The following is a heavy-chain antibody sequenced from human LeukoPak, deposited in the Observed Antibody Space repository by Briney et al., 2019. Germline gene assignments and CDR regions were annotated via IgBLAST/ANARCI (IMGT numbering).Heavy chain of an antibody. J-gene: IGHJ5*02. D-gene: IGHD2/OR15-2a*01. V-gene: IGHV1-2*02. CDR2: INPNSGGT. CDR1: GYTFTGYY. Sequence: ASVKVSCKASGYTFTGYYMHWVRQAPGQGLEWMGWINPNSGGTNYAQKFQGRVTMTRDTSISTAYMELSRLRSDDTAVYYCARDPENIENWFDPWGQGTLVTVSS. CDR3: ARDPENIENWFDP.